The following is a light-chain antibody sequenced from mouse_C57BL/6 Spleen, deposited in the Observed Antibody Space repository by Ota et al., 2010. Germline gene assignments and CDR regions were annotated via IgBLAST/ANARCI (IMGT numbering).Light chain of an antibody. CDR3: HQYTTYPYT. Sequence: DIVMTQSHKFMSTSVGDRVSITCKASQDVGTAVAWYQQKPGQSPKLLIYWASTRHTGVPDRFTGSGSGTDLTLTISNVQSEDLADYFCHQYTTYPYTFGGGTKLEIK. J-gene: IGKJ2*01. V-gene: IGKV6-23*01. CDR1: QDVGTA. CDR2: WAS.